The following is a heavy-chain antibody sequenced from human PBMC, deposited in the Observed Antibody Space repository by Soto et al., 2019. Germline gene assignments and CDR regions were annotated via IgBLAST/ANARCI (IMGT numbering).Heavy chain of an antibody. V-gene: IGHV3-48*01. D-gene: IGHD4-17*01. CDR2: ISSSSSTI. CDR3: ARYGDYGGLGYYYYYMDV. J-gene: IGHJ6*03. CDR1: GFTFSSYS. Sequence: GGSLRLSCAASGFTFSSYSMNWVRQAPGKGLEWVSYISSSSSTIYYADSVKGRFTISRDNAKNSLYLQMNSLRAEDTAVYYCARYGDYGGLGYYYYYMDVWGKGTTVTVS.